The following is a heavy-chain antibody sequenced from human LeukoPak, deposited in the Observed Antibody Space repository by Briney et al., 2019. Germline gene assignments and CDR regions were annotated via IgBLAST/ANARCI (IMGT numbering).Heavy chain of an antibody. CDR2: INHSGST. CDR1: GGSFSGYY. CDR3: ARGRRGYGSGSYLPEY. J-gene: IGHJ4*02. Sequence: SETLSLTCAVYGGSFSGYYWSWIRQPPGKGLEWIGEINHSGSTNYNPSLKSRVTISVDTSKNQFSLKLSSVTAADTAVYYCARGRRGYGSGSYLPEYWGQGTLVTVSS. V-gene: IGHV4-34*01. D-gene: IGHD3-10*01.